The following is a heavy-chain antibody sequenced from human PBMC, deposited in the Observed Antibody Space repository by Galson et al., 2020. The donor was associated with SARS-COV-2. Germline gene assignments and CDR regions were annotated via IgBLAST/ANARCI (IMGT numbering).Heavy chain of an antibody. CDR1: GFTFRNYW. J-gene: IGHJ4*02. CDR2: TNQDGSVK. CDR3: ARDISVAAFDS. D-gene: IGHD6-19*01. V-gene: IGHV3-7*01. Sequence: GESLKISCAASGFTFRNYWLSWVRQAPGKGLEWVANTNQDGSVKYYVDSVKGRFTISRDNAKNSLFLEMNSLRAEDTAVYYCARDISVAAFDSWGQGTLVTVAS.